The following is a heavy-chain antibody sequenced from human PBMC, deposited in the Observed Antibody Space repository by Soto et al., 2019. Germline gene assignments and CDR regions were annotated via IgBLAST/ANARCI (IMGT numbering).Heavy chain of an antibody. CDR2: ISYDGSNK. J-gene: IGHJ4*02. V-gene: IGHV3-30*18. D-gene: IGHD2-15*01. CDR3: AKDDRPIVVVVAAAHNYPDY. Sequence: PGGSLRLSCAASGFTFSGYGMHWVRQAPGKGLEWVAVISYDGSNKYYADSVKGRFTISRDNSKNTLYLQMNSLRAEDTAVYYCAKDDRPIVVVVAAAHNYPDYWGQGTLVTVSS. CDR1: GFTFSGYG.